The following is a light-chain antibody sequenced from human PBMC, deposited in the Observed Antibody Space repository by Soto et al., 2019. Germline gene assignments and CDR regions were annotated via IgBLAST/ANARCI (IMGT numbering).Light chain of an antibody. CDR2: DVS. J-gene: IGLJ2*01. CDR3: SSYTSSSTLV. V-gene: IGLV2-14*01. CDR1: SSDVGGYNY. Sequence: QSALTQPASVSGSPGQSITISCTGTSSDVGGYNYVSWYQQHPGKAPKLMIYDVSNRPSGVSNRFSGSKSGNTASLTISGLQAAHEADYYCSSYTSSSTLVFGGGTKLNVL.